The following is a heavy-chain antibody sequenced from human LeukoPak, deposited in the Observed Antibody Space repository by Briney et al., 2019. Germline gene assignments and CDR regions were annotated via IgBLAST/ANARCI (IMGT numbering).Heavy chain of an antibody. CDR3: AREGRSGTSWIVGFDY. CDR2: ISGSGSVI. Sequence: GGSLRLSCAASGFTFSDYYMTWIRQAPGKGLESVAYISGSGSVIVYADSVKGRFTISRDNAQNSLYLQMNSLRAEDTAVYYCAREGRSGTSWIVGFDYWGQGTLVTVSS. V-gene: IGHV3-11*04. D-gene: IGHD2-2*01. J-gene: IGHJ4*02. CDR1: GFTFSDYY.